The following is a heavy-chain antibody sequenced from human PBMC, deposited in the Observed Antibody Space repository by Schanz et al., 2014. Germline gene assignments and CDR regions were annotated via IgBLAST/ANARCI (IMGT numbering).Heavy chain of an antibody. Sequence: EVQLVESGGGLVQPGGSLRLSCAASGFSVGNKYMNWVRQAPGKGLEWVSTIGTSGGTNYAESVKGRFTISRDNSKNTLYLQMNSLRAEDTAVYFCAKYRGYYRVSGSYRELEYWGQGTLVTVSS. J-gene: IGHJ4*02. D-gene: IGHD3-10*01. CDR3: AKYRGYYRVSGSYRELEY. CDR2: IGTSGGT. CDR1: GFSVGNKY. V-gene: IGHV3-53*01.